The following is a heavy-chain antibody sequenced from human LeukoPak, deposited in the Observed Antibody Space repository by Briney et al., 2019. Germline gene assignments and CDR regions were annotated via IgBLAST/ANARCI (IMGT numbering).Heavy chain of an antibody. D-gene: IGHD6-13*01. Sequence: GGSLGLSCAASGFTFSNYWMSWVRQAPGKGLEWVANINQDSSEKYYVDSVKGRFTISRDNAKNSLYLQLNTLRPEDTAVYYCASGPPRPYSSLLGIVRGDYWGQGTLVTVSS. J-gene: IGHJ4*02. CDR3: ASGPPRPYSSLLGIVRGDY. CDR2: INQDSSEK. CDR1: GFTFSNYW. V-gene: IGHV3-7*03.